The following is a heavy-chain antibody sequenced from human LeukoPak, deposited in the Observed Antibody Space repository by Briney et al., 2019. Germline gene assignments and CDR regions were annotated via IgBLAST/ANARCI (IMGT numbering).Heavy chain of an antibody. Sequence: ASVKVSCKASGYTFTSYAMHWVRQAPGQRLEWMGWINAGNGNTKYSQKFQGRVAITRDTSASTAYMELSSLRSEDTAVYYCARDRKGLWLQMDFWGQGTLVTVSS. D-gene: IGHD5-18*01. CDR2: INAGNGNT. V-gene: IGHV1-3*01. J-gene: IGHJ4*02. CDR3: ARDRKGLWLQMDF. CDR1: GYTFTSYA.